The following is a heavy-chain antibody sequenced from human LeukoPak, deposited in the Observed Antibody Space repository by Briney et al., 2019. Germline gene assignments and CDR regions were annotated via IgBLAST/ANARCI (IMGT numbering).Heavy chain of an antibody. J-gene: IGHJ3*02. CDR1: GYTFTSYY. Sequence: ASVKVSCKASGYTFTSYYIHWVRQAPGQGLEWMGMTNPSGGSTTYAQKFQGRVTLTRDMSTSTINMELSSLRSEDTAVYYCARGGSRSSSPRDAFHIWGQGTMVTVSS. D-gene: IGHD2-15*01. CDR3: ARGGSRSSSPRDAFHI. CDR2: TNPSGGST. V-gene: IGHV1-46*01.